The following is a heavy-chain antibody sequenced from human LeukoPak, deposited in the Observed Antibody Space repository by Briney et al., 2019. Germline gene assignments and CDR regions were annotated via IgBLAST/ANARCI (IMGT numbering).Heavy chain of an antibody. CDR1: EFTFSSYT. V-gene: IGHV3-21*01. CDR2: ISSNNNYI. CDR3: ARGSRGNFDY. D-gene: IGHD4-23*01. J-gene: IGHJ4*02. Sequence: GGSLRLSCAASEFTFSSYTMNWVRQAPGKGLEWGSSISSNNNYIYYADSVKGRFTISRDNAKNSLYLQMNSLRAEDTAVYYCARGSRGNFDYWGQGTLVTVSS.